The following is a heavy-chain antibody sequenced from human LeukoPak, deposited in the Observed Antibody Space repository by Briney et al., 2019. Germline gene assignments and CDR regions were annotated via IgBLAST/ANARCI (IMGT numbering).Heavy chain of an antibody. D-gene: IGHD6-19*01. J-gene: IGHJ4*02. CDR2: ISSSSSTI. Sequence: HPGGSLRLSCAASGFTFSSYSMNWVRQAPGKGLEWVSYISSSSSTIYYADSVKGRFTISRDNAKNSLYLQMNSLRAEDTAVYYCARDGVGSGWYREGPRWGQGTLVTVSS. CDR1: GFTFSSYS. CDR3: ARDGVGSGWYREGPR. V-gene: IGHV3-48*01.